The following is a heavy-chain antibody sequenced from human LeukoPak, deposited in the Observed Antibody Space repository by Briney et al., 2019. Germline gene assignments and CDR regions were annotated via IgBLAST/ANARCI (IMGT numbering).Heavy chain of an antibody. D-gene: IGHD3-22*01. CDR3: ARSNYHGSRGIIDH. J-gene: IGHJ4*02. Sequence: PSETLSLTCTVSGGSISSSQYYRGWIRQPPGKGLEWIGSVYYSGGTYYNPSLKSRVTISVDTSKNQFSLKLSSVTAADTAVYYCARSNYHGSRGIIDHWGQGALVTVSS. V-gene: IGHV4-39*01. CDR1: GGSISSSQYY. CDR2: VYYSGGT.